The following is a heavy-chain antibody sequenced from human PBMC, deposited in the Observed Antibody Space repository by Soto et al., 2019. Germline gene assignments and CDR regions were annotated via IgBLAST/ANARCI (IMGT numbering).Heavy chain of an antibody. Sequence: DAVKVCCKASGYTFTSYGISWVRQAPGQGLEWMGWISAYNGNTNYAQKLQGRVTMTTDTSTSTAYMELRSLRSDDTAVYYCARNGLLRYFDWSSIDYWGQGTLVTVSS. D-gene: IGHD3-9*01. J-gene: IGHJ4*02. V-gene: IGHV1-18*04. CDR2: ISAYNGNT. CDR3: ARNGLLRYFDWSSIDY. CDR1: GYTFTSYG.